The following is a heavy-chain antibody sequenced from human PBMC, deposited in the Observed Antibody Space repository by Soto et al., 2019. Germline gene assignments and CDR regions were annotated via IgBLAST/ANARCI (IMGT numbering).Heavy chain of an antibody. CDR1: GFTFSSYG. CDR2: IWYDGSNK. V-gene: IGHV3-33*01. J-gene: IGHJ6*02. CDR3: ARDPNVLRFLEWLGSYGMDV. Sequence: AGGSLRLSCAASGFTFSSYGMHWVRQAPGKGLEWVAVIWYDGSNKYYADSVKGRFTISRDNSKNTLYLQMNSLRAEDTAVYYCARDPNVLRFLEWLGSYGMDVWGQGTTVTVSS. D-gene: IGHD3-3*01.